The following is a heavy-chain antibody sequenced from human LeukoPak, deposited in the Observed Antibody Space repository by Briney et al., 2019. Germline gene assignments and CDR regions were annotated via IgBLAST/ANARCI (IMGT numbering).Heavy chain of an antibody. Sequence: SETLSLTCTVSGGSISSYYWSWIRQPPGKGLEWIGYIYYSGSTNYNPSLKSRVTISVDTSKNQFSLKLSSVTAADTAVYCCARLTPITMVRGVRYYFDYWGQGTLVTVSS. D-gene: IGHD3-10*01. V-gene: IGHV4-59*08. CDR2: IYYSGST. J-gene: IGHJ4*02. CDR3: ARLTPITMVRGVRYYFDY. CDR1: GGSISSYY.